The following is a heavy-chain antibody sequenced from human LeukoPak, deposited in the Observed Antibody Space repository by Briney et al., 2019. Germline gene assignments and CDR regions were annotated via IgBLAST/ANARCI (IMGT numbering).Heavy chain of an antibody. CDR1: GFTFSSYA. D-gene: IGHD2-2*02. CDR3: AKGSPDVVVPAAIPLAPSFDY. Sequence: PGGSLRLSCAASGFTFSSYAMSWVRQAPGKGLEWVSAISGSGGSTHYADSVKGRFTISRDNSKNTLYLQMNSLRAEDTAVYYCAKGSPDVVVPAAIPLAPSFDYWGQGTLVTVSS. V-gene: IGHV3-23*01. CDR2: ISGSGGST. J-gene: IGHJ4*02.